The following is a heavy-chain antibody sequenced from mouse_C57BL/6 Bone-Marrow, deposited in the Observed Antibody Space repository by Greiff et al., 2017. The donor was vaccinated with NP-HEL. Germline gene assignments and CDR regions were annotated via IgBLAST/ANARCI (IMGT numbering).Heavy chain of an antibody. CDR3: ARGGFPYLYVDV. V-gene: IGHV1-82*01. J-gene: IGHJ1*03. Sequence: VQLQQSGPELVKPGASVKISCKASGYAFSSSWMNWVKQRPGKGLEWIGRIYPGDGDTNYNGKFKGKATLTADKSSSTAYMQLSSLTSEDSAVYFCARGGFPYLYVDVWGTGTTVTVSS. CDR1: GYAFSSSW. CDR2: IYPGDGDT.